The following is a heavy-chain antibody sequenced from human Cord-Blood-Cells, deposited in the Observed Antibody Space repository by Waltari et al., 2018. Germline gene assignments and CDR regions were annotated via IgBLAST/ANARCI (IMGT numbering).Heavy chain of an antibody. V-gene: IGHV1-69*12. J-gene: IGHJ2*01. D-gene: IGHD6-13*01. CDR1: GGTFSSYA. CDR2: SIRIIGTA. Sequence: QVQLVQSGAEVKKPGSSVKVSCKASGGTFSSYAISWVRQAPGKGLECMGGSIRIIGTANYAQKFHGRVTITADESTSTAYMELRSLRSEATAVYYCARGSSCYWYFDLWGRGTLVTVSS. CDR3: ARGSSCYWYFDL.